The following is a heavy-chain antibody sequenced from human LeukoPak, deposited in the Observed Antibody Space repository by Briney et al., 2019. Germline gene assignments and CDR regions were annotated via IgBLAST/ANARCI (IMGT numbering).Heavy chain of an antibody. J-gene: IGHJ4*02. V-gene: IGHV5-51*01. Sequence: GESLKISCKGSGYSFTSYWIGRVRQMPGKGLEWMGIIYPGDSDTRYSPSFQGQVTISADKSISTAYLQWSSLKASDTAMYYCAGAFGDYSSGWWCLDYWGQGTLVTVSS. D-gene: IGHD6-19*01. CDR3: AGAFGDYSSGWWCLDY. CDR2: IYPGDSDT. CDR1: GYSFTSYW.